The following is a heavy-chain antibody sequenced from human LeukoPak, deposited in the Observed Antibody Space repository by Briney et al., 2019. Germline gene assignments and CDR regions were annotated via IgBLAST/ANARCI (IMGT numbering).Heavy chain of an antibody. CDR3: ARPRVGSTDAFDL. V-gene: IGHV5-51*01. Sequence: GESLKISCKGSGYSFTSYWIGWVRQMPGKGLEWMGIIYPGDSDTRYSPSFQGQVTISADKSISTAYLQWSSLKPSDTAMYYCARPRVGSTDAFDLWGQGTMVTVSS. D-gene: IGHD2-15*01. J-gene: IGHJ3*01. CDR1: GYSFTSYW. CDR2: IYPGDSDT.